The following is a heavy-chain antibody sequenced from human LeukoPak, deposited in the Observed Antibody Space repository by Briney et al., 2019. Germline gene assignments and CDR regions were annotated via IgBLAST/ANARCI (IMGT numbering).Heavy chain of an antibody. CDR2: IYYSGST. V-gene: IGHV4-59*08. CDR3: ARQGYCSSTSCSGFDY. CDR1: GGSISSYY. Sequence: SETLSLTCTVSGGSISSYYWSWIRQPPGKGLEWIGYIYYSGSTNYNPSLKSRVTISVDTSKNQFSLKLSSVTAADTAVYYCARQGYCSSTSCSGFDYWGQGTLVTVSS. J-gene: IGHJ4*02. D-gene: IGHD2-2*01.